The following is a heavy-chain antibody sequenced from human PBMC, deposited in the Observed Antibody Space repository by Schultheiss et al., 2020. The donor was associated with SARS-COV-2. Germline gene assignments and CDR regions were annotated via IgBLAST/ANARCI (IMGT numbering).Heavy chain of an antibody. J-gene: IGHJ6*02. V-gene: IGHV4-59*01. D-gene: IGHD1-26*01. CDR3: ARTLGSYYRSPMDV. CDR2: IYYSGST. CDR1: GGSISSYY. Sequence: SETLSLTCTVSGGSISSYYWSWIRQPPGKGLEWIGYIYYSGSTNYNPSLKSRVTISVDTSKNQFSLKLSSVTAADTAVYYCARTLGSYYRSPMDVWGQGTTVTVSS.